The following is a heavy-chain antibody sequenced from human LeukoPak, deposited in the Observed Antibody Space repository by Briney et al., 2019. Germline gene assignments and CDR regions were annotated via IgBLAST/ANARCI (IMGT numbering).Heavy chain of an antibody. V-gene: IGHV1-3*01. J-gene: IGHJ4*02. CDR1: GYTFTSYA. CDR2: INAGNGNT. CDR3: AGVAVVVTTYESENFDY. Sequence: WASVKVSCKASGYTFTSYAMHWVRQAPGQRLEWMGWINAGNGNTKYSQKFQGRVTITRDTSASTAYMELSSLRSEDTAVYYCAGVAVVVTTYESENFDYWGQGTLVTVSS. D-gene: IGHD4-23*01.